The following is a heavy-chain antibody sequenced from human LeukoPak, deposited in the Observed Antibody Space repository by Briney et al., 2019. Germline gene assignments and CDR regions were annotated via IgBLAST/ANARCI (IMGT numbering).Heavy chain of an antibody. CDR2: IFSGGST. CDR3: ARGGDGYNILFDY. CDR1: GFTVSSNY. V-gene: IGHV3-53*01. J-gene: IGHJ4*02. D-gene: IGHD5-24*01. Sequence: PGGSLRLSCAASGFTVSSNYMSWVRQAPGKGLGWVSVIFSGGSTYCADSVKGRFTISRDNSKNTLYLQMNSLRVEDTAVYYCARGGDGYNILFDYWGQGTLVTVSS.